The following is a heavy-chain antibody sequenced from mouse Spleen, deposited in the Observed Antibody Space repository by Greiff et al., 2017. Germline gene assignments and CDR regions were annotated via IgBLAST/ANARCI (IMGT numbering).Heavy chain of an antibody. CDR2: ISGGGSYT. CDR3: ARTNDGYYPYWYFDV. V-gene: IGHV5-9-2*01. J-gene: IGHJ1*01. Sequence: EVQGVESGGGLVKPGGSLKLSCAASGFTFSSYGMSWVRQTPEKRLEWVATISGGGSYTYYPDSVKGRFTISRDNAKNNLYLQMSSLRSEDTALYYCARTNDGYYPYWYFDVWGAGTTVTVSS. CDR1: GFTFSSYG. D-gene: IGHD2-3*01.